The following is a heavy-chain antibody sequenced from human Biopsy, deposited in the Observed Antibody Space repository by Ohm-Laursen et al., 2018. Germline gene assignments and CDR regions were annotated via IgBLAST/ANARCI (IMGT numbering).Heavy chain of an antibody. D-gene: IGHD5-18*01. V-gene: IGHV3-30*18. CDR2: IFYDGSNT. J-gene: IGHJ6*02. CDR3: AKDRYNYTPIGGFSMDV. CDR1: GFTFNNYG. Sequence: SLRLSCAASGFTFNNYGMQWVRQAPGKGLAWVAFIFYDGSNTYYADSVKGRFTISRDNSRDTLYLQMSSLRAEDTAVYYCAKDRYNYTPIGGFSMDVWGQGATVTVSS.